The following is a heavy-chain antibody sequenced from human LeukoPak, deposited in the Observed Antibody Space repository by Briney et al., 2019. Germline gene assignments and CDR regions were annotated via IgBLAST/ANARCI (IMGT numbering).Heavy chain of an antibody. Sequence: SETLSLTCTVSGGSISSYYWSWIRQPAGKGLEWIGRIYTSGSTNYNPSLKSRVTMSVDTSKNQFSLKLSSVTAADTAVYYCARDGNYYDSSGPQTPWGQGTLVTVSS. CDR1: GGSISSYY. CDR3: ARDGNYYDSSGPQTP. CDR2: IYTSGST. J-gene: IGHJ5*02. D-gene: IGHD3-22*01. V-gene: IGHV4-4*07.